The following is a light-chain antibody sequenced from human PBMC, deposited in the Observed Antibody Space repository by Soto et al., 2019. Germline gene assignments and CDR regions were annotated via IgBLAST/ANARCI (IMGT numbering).Light chain of an antibody. J-gene: IGLJ2*01. Sequence: QSVLTQPPSASGTPGQRVTISCSGSSSNIGSNTVNWYQQLPGTAPKLLIYSNNQRPSGVPDRFSGSKSGTSASLAISGLQYEDEADYYCAAWDDSLNVVFGGGTQLTVL. CDR1: SSNIGSNT. CDR3: AAWDDSLNVV. CDR2: SNN. V-gene: IGLV1-44*01.